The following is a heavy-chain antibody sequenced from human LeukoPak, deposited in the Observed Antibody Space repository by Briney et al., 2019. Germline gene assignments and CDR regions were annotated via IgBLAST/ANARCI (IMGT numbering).Heavy chain of an antibody. D-gene: IGHD5-24*01. J-gene: IGHJ4*02. CDR2: IRYDGSNK. V-gene: IGHV3-30*02. CDR3: AKDQNFRNSDY. Sequence: GGSLRLSCAASGFTFSRFGMHWDREAPGKGLEWVAFIRYDGSNKYYADSVKGRFTISRDNSKDTLYLQMNNLRVEDTAVYYCAKDQNFRNSDYWGQGILVTVSS. CDR1: GFTFSRFG.